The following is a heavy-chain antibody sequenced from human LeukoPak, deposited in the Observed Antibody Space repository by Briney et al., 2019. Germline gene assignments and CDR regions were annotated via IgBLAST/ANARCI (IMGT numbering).Heavy chain of an antibody. CDR2: VRSKANNSAT. J-gene: IGHJ6*03. Sequence: PGGSLRLSCAASGFSFSGSGIHWVRQASGKGLEWIGRVRSKANNSATAYAASVKGRFTISRDDSETTAYLQMDSLKIEATAVYYCTRLTGGEATADYDYYMDVWGKGTTVTVSS. D-gene: IGHD2-8*02. V-gene: IGHV3-73*01. CDR1: GFSFSGSG. CDR3: TRLTGGEATADYDYYMDV.